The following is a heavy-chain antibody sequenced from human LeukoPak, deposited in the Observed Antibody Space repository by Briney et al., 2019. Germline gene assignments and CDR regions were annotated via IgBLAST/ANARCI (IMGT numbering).Heavy chain of an antibody. D-gene: IGHD3-10*01. CDR1: GYSCTSYW. CDR3: ARRVRITIEDAFDI. J-gene: IGHJ3*02. Sequence: GAPLQICSKGAGYSCTSYWICCVRPMPGKGLGCGGIIYTGDSDTRYSPSFQGQVTISADKSISTAYLQWSSLKASDTAVYYYARRVRITIEDAFDIWGQGTMVTVSS. V-gene: IGHV5-51*01. CDR2: IYTGDSDT.